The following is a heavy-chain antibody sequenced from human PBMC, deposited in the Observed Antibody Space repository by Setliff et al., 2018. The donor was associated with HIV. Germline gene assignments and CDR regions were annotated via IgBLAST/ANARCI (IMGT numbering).Heavy chain of an antibody. CDR2: ISSSSRYT. V-gene: IGHV3-11*05. CDR1: GFSFSDYY. Sequence: LKISCAASGFSFSDYYMTWIRQAPGKGLEWVSHISSSSRYTNYADSVKGRFTISRDNAKNSLYLQMNSLRADDTAVYYCSRDRGKDYYDNSGYYPDAFDIWGQGTMVTVS. D-gene: IGHD3-22*01. J-gene: IGHJ3*02. CDR3: SRDRGKDYYDNSGYYPDAFDI.